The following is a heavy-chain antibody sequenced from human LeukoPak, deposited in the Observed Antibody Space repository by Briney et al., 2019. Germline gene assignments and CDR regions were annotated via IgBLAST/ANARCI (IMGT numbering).Heavy chain of an antibody. V-gene: IGHV3-21*01. D-gene: IGHD3-9*01. CDR1: GFTFSSYS. CDR2: ISSSSYI. CDR3: ASNTLLRYFDY. J-gene: IGHJ4*02. Sequence: GGSLRLSCAAPGFTFSSYSMNWVRQAPGKGLEWVSSISSSSYIYYADSVKGRFTISRDNAKNSLYLQMNSLRAEDTAVYYCASNTLLRYFDYWGQGTLVTVSS.